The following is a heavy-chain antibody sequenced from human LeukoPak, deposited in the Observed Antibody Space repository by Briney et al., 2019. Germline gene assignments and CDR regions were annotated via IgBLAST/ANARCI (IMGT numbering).Heavy chain of an antibody. CDR3: AKATGYSSGWLDY. CDR1: GFTFSSYA. D-gene: IGHD6-19*01. Sequence: PGGSLRLSCAASGFTFSSYAMSWVRQAPGKGLEWVSPISGDGGSTYYADSVKGRFTISRDNSKNSLYLQMNSLRTEDTALYYCAKATGYSSGWLDYWGQGTLVTVSS. CDR2: ISGDGGST. J-gene: IGHJ4*02. V-gene: IGHV3-43*02.